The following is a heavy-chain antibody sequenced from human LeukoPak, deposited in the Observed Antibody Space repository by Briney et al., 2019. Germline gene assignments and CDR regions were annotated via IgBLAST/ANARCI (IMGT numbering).Heavy chain of an antibody. V-gene: IGHV3-74*01. J-gene: IGHJ4*02. CDR2: INSDGSST. D-gene: IGHD3-10*01. CDR1: GFTFSSCW. CDR3: ARSMVRGVMAPIDY. Sequence: GGSLRLSCEASGFTFSSCWMHWVRQAPGKGLVWVSRINSDGSSTRYADSVKGRFTISRDNAKNTLHLQMNSLRAEDTAVYYCARSMVRGVMAPIDYWGQETLVTVSS.